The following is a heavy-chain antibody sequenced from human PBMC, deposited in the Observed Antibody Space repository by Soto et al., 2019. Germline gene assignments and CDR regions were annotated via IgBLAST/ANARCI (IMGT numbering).Heavy chain of an antibody. CDR2: IWYDGSNK. J-gene: IGHJ4*02. CDR3: ARDEYCGGDCYYFDY. Sequence: GGSLRLSCAASGFTFSSYGMHWVRQAPGKGLEWVAVIWYDGSNKYYADSVKGRFTISRDNSKNTLYLQMNSLRAEDTAVYYCARDEYCGGDCYYFDYWGQGTLVTVSS. D-gene: IGHD2-21*02. V-gene: IGHV3-33*01. CDR1: GFTFSSYG.